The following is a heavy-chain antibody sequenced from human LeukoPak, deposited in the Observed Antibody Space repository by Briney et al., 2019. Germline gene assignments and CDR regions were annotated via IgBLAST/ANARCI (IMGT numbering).Heavy chain of an antibody. Sequence: SETLSLTCTVSGGSISSSSYYWGWIRQPPGKGLEWIGSIYYSGSTYYNPSLKSRATISVYTTKNQFSLKLSPVAAAATAVYYCARGSSDTAMADNWFDPWGQGTLVTVSS. D-gene: IGHD5-18*01. CDR3: ARGSSDTAMADNWFDP. V-gene: IGHV4-39*01. CDR2: IYYSGST. J-gene: IGHJ5*02. CDR1: GGSISSSSYY.